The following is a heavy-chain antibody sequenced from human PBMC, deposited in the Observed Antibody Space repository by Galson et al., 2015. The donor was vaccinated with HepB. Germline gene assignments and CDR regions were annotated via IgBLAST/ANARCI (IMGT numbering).Heavy chain of an antibody. CDR2: IRPKEHFSAT. V-gene: IGHV3-73*01. CDR1: GAIFSGSA. CDR3: IRHVEYYRPY. J-gene: IGHJ4*02. D-gene: IGHD2/OR15-2a*01. Sequence: SLRLSCAASGAIFSGSAIHWVRQAPGKGLGRVGHIRPKEHFSATSYSASVGGRFTISRDDSKNTAFLHMNSLRVEDTAVYYCIRHVEYYRPYWGQGSLVTVSS.